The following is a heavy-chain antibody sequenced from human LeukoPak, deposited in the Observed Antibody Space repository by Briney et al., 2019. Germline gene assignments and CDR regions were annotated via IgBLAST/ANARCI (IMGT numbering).Heavy chain of an antibody. V-gene: IGHV3-64*01. CDR1: GFTFSSYS. J-gene: IGHJ4*02. CDR2: ISSNGGST. Sequence: GGSLRVSCAASGFTFSSYSMHWVRQAPGEGLEYVSAISSNGGSTYFANSVKGRFTISRDNSKNTLYLQLGSLRPEDMAVYYCARYSGTYYGIDYWGQGTLVTVSS. D-gene: IGHD1-26*01. CDR3: ARYSGTYYGIDY.